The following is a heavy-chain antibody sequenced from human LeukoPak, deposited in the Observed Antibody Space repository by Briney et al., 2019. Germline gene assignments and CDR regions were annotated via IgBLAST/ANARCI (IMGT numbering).Heavy chain of an antibody. D-gene: IGHD1-26*01. Sequence: AGGSLRLSCAASGFTFSSYGMHWVRQAPGKGLEWVAVISYDGSNKYYADSVKGRFTISRDNSKNTLYLQMNSLRAEDTAVYYCARRLGSDYGLDVWGQGTTVTVSS. CDR2: ISYDGSNK. CDR3: ARRLGSDYGLDV. CDR1: GFTFSSYG. J-gene: IGHJ6*02. V-gene: IGHV3-30*03.